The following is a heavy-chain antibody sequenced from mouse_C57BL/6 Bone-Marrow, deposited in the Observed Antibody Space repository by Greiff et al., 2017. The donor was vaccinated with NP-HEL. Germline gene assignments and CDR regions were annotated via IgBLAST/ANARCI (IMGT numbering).Heavy chain of an antibody. J-gene: IGHJ2*01. CDR1: GFNIKDDY. CDR2: IDPENGDT. Sequence: VQLQQSGAELVRPGASVKLSCTASGFNIKDDYMHWVKQRPEQGLEWIGWIDPENGDTEYASKFQGKATITADTSSNTAYLQLSSLTSEDTAVYYCTTVLFCDYWGQGTTLTVSS. CDR3: TTVLFCDY. V-gene: IGHV14-4*01.